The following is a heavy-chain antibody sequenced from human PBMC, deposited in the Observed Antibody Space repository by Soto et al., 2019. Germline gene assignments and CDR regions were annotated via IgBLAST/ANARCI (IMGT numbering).Heavy chain of an antibody. CDR1: GDTFTDYY. Sequence: QVQLMQSGAEVKKPGASVNVSCKASGDTFTDYYIHWVQQAPGQGLEWMGTVNPSGGHTTYAQHFLGRVTLTRDTSTSTLYMELTSLTSDDTAIYYCARGGHVVVVTAALDYWGQGTLVTVSS. V-gene: IGHV1-46*01. CDR3: ARGGHVVVVTAALDY. D-gene: IGHD2-21*02. CDR2: VNPSGGHT. J-gene: IGHJ4*02.